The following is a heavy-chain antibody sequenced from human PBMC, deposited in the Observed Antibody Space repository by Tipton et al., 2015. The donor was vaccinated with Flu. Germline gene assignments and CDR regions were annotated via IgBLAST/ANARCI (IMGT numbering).Heavy chain of an antibody. CDR1: GYTFTGYY. V-gene: IGHV1-8*02. D-gene: IGHD2-15*01. J-gene: IGHJ4*02. Sequence: QMQLVQSGAEVKKPGASVKVSCKASGYTFTGYYMHWVRQATGQGLEWMGWMNPNSGNTGYAQKFQGRVTMTRNTSISTAYMELSSLGSGDPAVYYGARGSSGWFPSHNFDYWGQGTLVTVSS. CDR3: ARGSSGWFPSHNFDY. CDR2: MNPNSGNT.